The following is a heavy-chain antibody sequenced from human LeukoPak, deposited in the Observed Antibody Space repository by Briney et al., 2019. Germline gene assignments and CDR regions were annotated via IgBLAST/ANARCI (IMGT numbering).Heavy chain of an antibody. V-gene: IGHV3-30*02. Sequence: GGSLRLSCAASGFTFSSYGMHWVRQAPGKGLEWVAFIRYDGSNKYYADSVKGRFTISRDNAKNSLYLQMNSLRAEDTAVYYCARDSIPAAMSWFDPWGQGTLVTVSS. CDR3: ARDSIPAAMSWFDP. CDR2: IRYDGSNK. CDR1: GFTFSSYG. D-gene: IGHD2-2*01. J-gene: IGHJ5*02.